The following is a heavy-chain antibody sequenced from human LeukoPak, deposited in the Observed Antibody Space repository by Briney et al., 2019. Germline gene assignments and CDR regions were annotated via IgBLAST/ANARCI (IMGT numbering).Heavy chain of an antibody. CDR3: AREDCSGGNCYYDY. J-gene: IGHJ4*02. CDR1: GGTFSSYA. D-gene: IGHD2-15*01. Sequence: GASVKVSCKASGGTFSSYAISWVRQAPGQGLEWMGGIIPIFGTANYAQKFQGRVTITADKSTSTAYMELSSLRSEDTAVYYCAREDCSGGNCYYDYWGQGTLVTVSS. V-gene: IGHV1-69*06. CDR2: IIPIFGTA.